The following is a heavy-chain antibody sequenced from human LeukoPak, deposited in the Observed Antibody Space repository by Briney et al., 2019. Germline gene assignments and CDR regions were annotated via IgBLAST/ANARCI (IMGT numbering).Heavy chain of an antibody. J-gene: IGHJ3*02. V-gene: IGHV3-7*03. CDR3: AKDRGYDYVWGSYRYEGAFDI. CDR1: GFTFSSYW. CDR2: IKQDGSEK. D-gene: IGHD3-16*02. Sequence: GGSLRLSCAASGFTFSSYWMSWVRQAPGKGLEWVANIKQDGSEKYYVDSVKGRFTISRDNAKNSLYLQMNSLRAEDTALYYCAKDRGYDYVWGSYRYEGAFDIWGQGTMVTVSS.